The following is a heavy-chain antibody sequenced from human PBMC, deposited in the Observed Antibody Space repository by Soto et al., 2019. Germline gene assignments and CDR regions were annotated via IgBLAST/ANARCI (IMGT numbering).Heavy chain of an antibody. CDR1: GFTFSDYY. D-gene: IGHD1-1*01. CDR3: ARWNGGFDP. J-gene: IGHJ5*02. CDR2: INQDGSAK. Sequence: EEQLVESGGGLVQPGGSLRLSCAASGFTFSDYYMSWVRQAPGKGLEWVANINQDGSAKSYVDSVRGRFTISRDNGKNALALQMESLRADDTAGYYCARWNGGFDPWGQGTLVTVSS. V-gene: IGHV3-7*05.